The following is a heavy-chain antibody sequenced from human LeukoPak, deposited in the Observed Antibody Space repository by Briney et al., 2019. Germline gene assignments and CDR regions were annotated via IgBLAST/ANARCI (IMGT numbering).Heavy chain of an antibody. CDR1: GYTFTSYG. CDR2: MNPNSGNT. CDR3: ARASHGDYFDF. J-gene: IGHJ4*02. Sequence: ASVKVSCKASGYTFTSYGINWVRQATGQGLEWMGWMNPNSGNTDYAHKFQGRVTLTRSTSISTAYMELSSLRSDDTAVYYCARASHGDYFDFWGQGTLVTVSS. D-gene: IGHD4-17*01. V-gene: IGHV1-8*01.